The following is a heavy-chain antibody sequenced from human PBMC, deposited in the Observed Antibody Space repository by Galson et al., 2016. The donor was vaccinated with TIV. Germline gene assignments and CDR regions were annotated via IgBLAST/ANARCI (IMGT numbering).Heavy chain of an antibody. J-gene: IGHJ4*02. D-gene: IGHD2-15*01. CDR1: GYTFSSYA. CDR3: ARDKASGIGVVADC. Sequence: SCKASGYTFSSYAIHWVRQAPGKGLEWVAVVSYDGSNKFYADSVKGRFTISRDDSNSTLYLQMKSLRPEDTAIYYCARDKASGIGVVADCWGPGTLVTVSS. V-gene: IGHV3-30-3*01. CDR2: VSYDGSNK.